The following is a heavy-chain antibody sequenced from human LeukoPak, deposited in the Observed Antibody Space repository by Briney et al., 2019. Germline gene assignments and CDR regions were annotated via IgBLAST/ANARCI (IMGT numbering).Heavy chain of an antibody. CDR1: VESFRGYY. CDR2: INHSGST. D-gene: IGHD3-16*02. Sequence: SETLSLTCAVYVESFRGYYWSWIRQPPGKGLEWIGEINHSGSTNYNPSLKSRVTISVDTSKNQFSLKLSSVTAADTAVYYCARGDVWGSYRWPFDYWGQGALVTVSS. V-gene: IGHV4-34*01. J-gene: IGHJ4*02. CDR3: ARGDVWGSYRWPFDY.